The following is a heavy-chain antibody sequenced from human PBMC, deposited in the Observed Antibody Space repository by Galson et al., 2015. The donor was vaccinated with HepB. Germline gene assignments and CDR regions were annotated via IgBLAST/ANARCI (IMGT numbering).Heavy chain of an antibody. CDR2: IYSVGST. V-gene: IGHV3-66*02. CDR1: GFTVSSNY. J-gene: IGHJ4*02. CDR3: ARSYGSFDF. D-gene: IGHD3-10*01. Sequence: SLRLSCAASGFTVSSNYMSWVRQAPGKGLEWVSVIYSVGSTYYADSVKGRFAISRDNSNNTLFLQMNRLRAEDTAVYYCARSYGSFDFWGQGTLVTVSS.